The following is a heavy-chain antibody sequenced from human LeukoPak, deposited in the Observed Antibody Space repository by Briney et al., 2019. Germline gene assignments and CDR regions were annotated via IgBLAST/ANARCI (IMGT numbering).Heavy chain of an antibody. J-gene: IGHJ4*02. Sequence: ASVKVSCKASGATFSSYAISWVRQAPGQGLEWMGGIIPIFGTANYAQKFQGRVTITTDESTSTAYMELSSLRSEDTAVYYCASGRGIVATTPFDYWGQGTLVTVSS. CDR2: IIPIFGTA. CDR3: ASGRGIVATTPFDY. CDR1: GATFSSYA. V-gene: IGHV1-69*05. D-gene: IGHD5-12*01.